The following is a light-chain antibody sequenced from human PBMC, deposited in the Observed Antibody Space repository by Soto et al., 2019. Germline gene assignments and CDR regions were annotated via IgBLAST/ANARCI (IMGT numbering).Light chain of an antibody. Sequence: DIQLTQSPSFLSASVGDRVTITCRASQGISSYSAWYQQKPGEAPKLLIYSASTLQTGVPSRFSGSGSGTEFTLTISSLLPEDFATYYCQQLDSFPITFGQGTRLEIK. J-gene: IGKJ5*01. CDR2: SAS. CDR3: QQLDSFPIT. V-gene: IGKV1-9*01. CDR1: QGISSY.